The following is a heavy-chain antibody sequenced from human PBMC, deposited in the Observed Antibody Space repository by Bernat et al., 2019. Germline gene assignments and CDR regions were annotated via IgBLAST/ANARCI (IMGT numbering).Heavy chain of an antibody. CDR1: GDTVSSNSAA. CDR3: TRGSRGGGGGFDY. CDR2: TYYRSKWYY. J-gene: IGHJ4*02. V-gene: IGHV6-1*01. Sequence: QVQLQQSGPGLVKPSQTLSLTCAISGDTVSSNSAAWNWIRQSPSRGLEWLGRTYYRSKWYYDYAVSVKSRITINPDTSKSQFSLHLGSVTPEATAVDSCTRGSRGGGGGFDYWGQGTLVTVSS. D-gene: IGHD3-16*01.